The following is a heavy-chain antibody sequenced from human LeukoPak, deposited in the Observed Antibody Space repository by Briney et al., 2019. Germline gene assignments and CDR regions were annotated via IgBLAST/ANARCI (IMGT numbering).Heavy chain of an antibody. CDR1: GYTFTSYG. V-gene: IGHV1-18*04. Sequence: ASVTVSCKASGYTFTSYGISWVRQAPGQGLEWMGWISAYNGNTNYAQKLQGRVTMTTDTSTSTAYMELRSLRSDDTAVYYCARDPPYSSGWYFDYWGQGTLVTVSS. CDR2: ISAYNGNT. J-gene: IGHJ4*02. CDR3: ARDPPYSSGWYFDY. D-gene: IGHD6-19*01.